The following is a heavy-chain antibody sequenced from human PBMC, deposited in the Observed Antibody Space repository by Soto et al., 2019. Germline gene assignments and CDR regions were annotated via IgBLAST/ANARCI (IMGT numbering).Heavy chain of an antibody. CDR2: IIPIFGTA. J-gene: IGHJ5*02. CDR1: GGTFSSYA. V-gene: IGHV1-69*13. CDR3: ARDTYSSSFGFDP. Sequence: SVKVSCKASGGTFSSYAISWVRQAPGQGLEWMGGIIPIFGTANYAQKFQGRVTITADESTSTAYMELSSLRSEDTAVYYCARDTYSSSFGFDPWGQGTLVTVSS. D-gene: IGHD6-13*01.